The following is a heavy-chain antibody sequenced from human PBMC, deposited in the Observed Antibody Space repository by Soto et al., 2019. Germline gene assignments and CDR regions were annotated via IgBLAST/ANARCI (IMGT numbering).Heavy chain of an antibody. D-gene: IGHD3-3*01. CDR2: ISGSGGST. J-gene: IGHJ4*02. CDR1: GFTFSSYA. CDR3: AKSDFWSDLYYFDY. Sequence: GGSLRLSCAASGFTFSSYAMSWVRQAPGKGLEWVSAISGSGGSTYYADSVKGRFTISRDNSKNTLYLQMNSLRAEVTVVYYCAKSDFWSDLYYFDYWGQGTLVTVSS. V-gene: IGHV3-23*01.